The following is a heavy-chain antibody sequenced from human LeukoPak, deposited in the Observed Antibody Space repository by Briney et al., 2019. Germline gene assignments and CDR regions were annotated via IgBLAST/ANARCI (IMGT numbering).Heavy chain of an antibody. CDR2: ISGSGGST. CDR3: AGDPHYYYYMDV. CDR1: GFTFSSYA. V-gene: IGHV3-23*01. Sequence: PGGSLRLSCAASGFTFSSYAMSWVRQAPGKGLEWVSVISGSGGSTYYADSVKGRFTISRDNFKNTLYLQMNSLRAEDTAVYYCAGDPHYYYYMDVWGKGTTVTISS. J-gene: IGHJ6*03.